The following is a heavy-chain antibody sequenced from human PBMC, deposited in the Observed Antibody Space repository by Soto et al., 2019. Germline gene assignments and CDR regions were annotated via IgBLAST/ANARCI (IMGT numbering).Heavy chain of an antibody. CDR1: GGSISSDY. CDR2: VYYSGST. V-gene: IGHV4-59*08. D-gene: IGHD3-10*01. Sequence: QVQLQESGPGLVNPSETLSLTCSVSGGSISSDYWSWIRQPPGKGLEWIGYVYYSGSTSYNPSLKSRVSISVDTSKKQFSLKLNSVTAADTALYYCARGTLIEVFDQWGQGTLVTVSS. CDR3: ARGTLIEVFDQ. J-gene: IGHJ4*02.